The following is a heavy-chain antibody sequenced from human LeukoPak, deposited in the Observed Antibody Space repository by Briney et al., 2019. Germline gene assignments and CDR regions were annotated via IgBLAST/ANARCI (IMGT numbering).Heavy chain of an antibody. D-gene: IGHD3-22*01. CDR2: IYSGST. CDR1: GGSISSYY. V-gene: IGHV4-59*01. J-gene: IGHJ4*02. Sequence: SETLSLTCTVSGGSISSYYWSWIRQHPGKGLEWIGYIYSGSTYYNPSLKSRVTISVDTSKNQFSLKLNSATAADTAVYYCAGGGDSGGYYYPMFDYWGQGTLVTVSS. CDR3: AGGGDSGGYYYPMFDY.